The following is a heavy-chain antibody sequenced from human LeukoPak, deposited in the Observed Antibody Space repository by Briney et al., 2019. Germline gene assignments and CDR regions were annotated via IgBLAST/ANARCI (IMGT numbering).Heavy chain of an antibody. D-gene: IGHD2-2*01. CDR3: ARGYDCSSTSCPKGYYFDY. CDR2: INHSGST. J-gene: IGHJ4*02. Sequence: SETLSLTCTVSGGSISGYYWSWIRQPPGKGLEWIGEINHSGSTNYNPSLKSRVTISVDTSKNQFSLKLSSMTAADTAVYYCARGYDCSSTSCPKGYYFDYWGQGTLVTVSS. V-gene: IGHV4-34*01. CDR1: GGSISGYY.